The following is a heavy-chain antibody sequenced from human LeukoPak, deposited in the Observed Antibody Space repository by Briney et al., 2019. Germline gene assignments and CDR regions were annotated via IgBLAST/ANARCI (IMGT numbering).Heavy chain of an antibody. CDR1: GYSFSKYG. D-gene: IGHD4-23*01. CDR2: VSTNNSNT. V-gene: IGHV1-18*01. Sequence: GASVKVSCKASGYSFSKYGMSWVRQAPGQGLEWMGWVSTNNSNTNYAQKIQGRVAMTTDTSTSTGYMELRSLRSEDTAVYYCARDMSTRVTPISYAFDVWGQGTLVTVSS. J-gene: IGHJ3*01. CDR3: ARDMSTRVTPISYAFDV.